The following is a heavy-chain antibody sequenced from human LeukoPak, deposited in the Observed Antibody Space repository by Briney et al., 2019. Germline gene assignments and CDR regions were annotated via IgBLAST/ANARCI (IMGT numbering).Heavy chain of an antibody. CDR1: GYTFTDYY. Sequence: GASVKVSRKTSGYTFTDYYIHWVRQAPGQGLEWMGWISPTTGDANYAQNFQGRVTMTRDTSVSTAYVEVSSLRYDDTAVYYCAAGSLPYSGEDAFDIWGQGQWSPSLQ. V-gene: IGHV1-2*02. CDR3: AAGSLPYSGEDAFDI. CDR2: ISPTTGDA. D-gene: IGHD1-26*01. J-gene: IGHJ3*02.